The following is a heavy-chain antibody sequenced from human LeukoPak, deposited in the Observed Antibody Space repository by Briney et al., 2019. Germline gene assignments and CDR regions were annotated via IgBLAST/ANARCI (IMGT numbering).Heavy chain of an antibody. CDR1: GFTFNLYA. V-gene: IGHV3-23*01. CDR2: ISGYGDDT. J-gene: IGHJ4*02. CDR3: AKDQGFDYYDSSGYYLDY. Sequence: GGSLRLSCAASGFTFNLYAMSWVRQAPGRGLEWVSSISGYGDDTYYADSVKGRFTISRDSAKNSLSLQMNSLRAEDTAVYYCAKDQGFDYYDSSGYYLDYWGQGTLVTVSS. D-gene: IGHD3-22*01.